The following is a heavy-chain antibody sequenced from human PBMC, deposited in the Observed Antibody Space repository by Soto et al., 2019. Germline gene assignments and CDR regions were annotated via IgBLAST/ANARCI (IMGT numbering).Heavy chain of an antibody. CDR3: TRGRTDSYYYYCMDV. Sequence: PGGSLRLSCTASGFTFGDYAMSWFRQAPGKGLEWVGFIRSKAYGGTTEYAASVKGRFTISRDDSKSIAYLQMNSLKTEDTAVYYCTRGRTDSYYYYCMDVWVQGTTVTVSS. CDR1: GFTFGDYA. J-gene: IGHJ6*02. CDR2: IRSKAYGGTT. V-gene: IGHV3-49*03.